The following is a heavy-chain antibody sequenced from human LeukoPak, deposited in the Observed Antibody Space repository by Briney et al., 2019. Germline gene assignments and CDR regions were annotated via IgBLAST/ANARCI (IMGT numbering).Heavy chain of an antibody. Sequence: GGSLRLSCAASGLTFSSYDMHWIRQGPGKGLEWVSTIGSSGGSTYYADSVKGRFTISRDNSKNTLYLQMNSLRAEDTAVYYCAKVFRDGYNYPFDYWGQGTLVTVSS. CDR1: GLTFSSYD. CDR2: IGSSGGST. CDR3: AKVFRDGYNYPFDY. V-gene: IGHV3-23*01. D-gene: IGHD5-24*01. J-gene: IGHJ4*02.